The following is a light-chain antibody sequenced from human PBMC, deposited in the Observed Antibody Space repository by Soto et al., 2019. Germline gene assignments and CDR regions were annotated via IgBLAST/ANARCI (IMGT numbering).Light chain of an antibody. V-gene: IGLV2-8*01. CDR3: SSYAGSSHV. CDR2: EVN. CDR1: SSDVGGYNY. Sequence: SVLTQPPSASGSPGQSVAISCTGTSSDVGGYNYVSWYQQHPGNAPKLMIYEVNKRPSGVPDRFSGSKSGNTASLTVSGLQAEDEADYYCSSYAGSSHVFGTGTKVTVL. J-gene: IGLJ1*01.